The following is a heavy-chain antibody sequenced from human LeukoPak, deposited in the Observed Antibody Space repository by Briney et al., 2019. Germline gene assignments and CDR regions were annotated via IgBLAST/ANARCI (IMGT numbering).Heavy chain of an antibody. D-gene: IGHD6-19*01. J-gene: IGHJ4*02. CDR1: GFTFYNYA. Sequence: GGSLRLSCAASGFTFYNYAMHWVRQAPGKGLEWLSIISWNSGYIVYADSVKGRFTISRDNAKKSLDLQMNSLRAEDTAFYYCAKVRGTYSSGYFFDYWGQGTLVTVSS. CDR3: AKVRGTYSSGYFFDY. V-gene: IGHV3-9*01. CDR2: ISWNSGYI.